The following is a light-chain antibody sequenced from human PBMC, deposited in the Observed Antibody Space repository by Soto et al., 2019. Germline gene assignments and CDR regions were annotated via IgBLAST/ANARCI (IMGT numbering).Light chain of an antibody. CDR3: QQYNEWPLT. CDR1: QSVINN. Sequence: EIVMTQSPATLSVSPGERATLSCRASQSVINNLAWYQQKPGQAPRLLIYSASTRATGIPARFSGSASGTEFTLSISSLQSEDFAVYYCQQYNEWPLTFGGGTKVETK. V-gene: IGKV3-15*01. CDR2: SAS. J-gene: IGKJ4*01.